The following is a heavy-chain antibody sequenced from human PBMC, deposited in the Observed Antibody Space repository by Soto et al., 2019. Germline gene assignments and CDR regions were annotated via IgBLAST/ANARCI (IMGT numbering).Heavy chain of an antibody. J-gene: IGHJ6*02. CDR3: ARGGYCSSTSCFSDYYGMDV. V-gene: IGHV3-72*01. CDR1: GFTVSDHY. CDR2: TRNKANSYTT. Sequence: PGGSLRLSCAASGFTVSDHYMDWVRQAPGKGLEWVGRTRNKANSYTTEYAASVKGRFTISRDDSKNSLYLQMNSLKTEDTAVYYCARGGYCSSTSCFSDYYGMDVWGQGTTVTVSS. D-gene: IGHD2-2*01.